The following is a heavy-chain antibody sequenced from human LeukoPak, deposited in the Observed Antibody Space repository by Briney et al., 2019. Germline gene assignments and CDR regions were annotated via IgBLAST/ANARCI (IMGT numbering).Heavy chain of an antibody. CDR1: GFTFSSYW. J-gene: IGHJ5*02. CDR3: ARVLRPSLKSATTVNVPNWFDP. CDR2: IKQDGSEK. V-gene: IGHV3-7*01. D-gene: IGHD4-11*01. Sequence: QPGGSLRLSCVASGFTFSSYWMSWVRQAPGKGLEWVANIKQDGSEKYYVNSVKGRFTISRDNAKNSLYLQMNSLRAEDTAVYYCARVLRPSLKSATTVNVPNWFDPWGQGTLVTVSS.